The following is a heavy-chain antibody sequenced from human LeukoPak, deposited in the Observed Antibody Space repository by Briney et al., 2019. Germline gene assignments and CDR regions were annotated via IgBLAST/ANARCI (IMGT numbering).Heavy chain of an antibody. CDR3: AAGTLIRGVIHWFDP. D-gene: IGHD3-10*01. J-gene: IGHJ5*02. V-gene: IGHV4-39*07. CDR1: GVSISSGSYY. CDR2: INHSGST. Sequence: SETLSLTCTVSGVSISSGSYYWGWIRQPPGKGLEWIGEINHSGSTNYNPSRKSRVTISVDTSKNQFSLKLSSVTAADTAVYYCAAGTLIRGVIHWFDPWGQGTLVTVSS.